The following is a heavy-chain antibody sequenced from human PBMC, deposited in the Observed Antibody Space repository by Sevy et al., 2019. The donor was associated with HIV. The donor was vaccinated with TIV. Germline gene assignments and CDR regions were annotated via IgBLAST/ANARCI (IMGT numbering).Heavy chain of an antibody. Sequence: GGSLRLSCAASGFTFSDHYMEWVRQAPGKGLEWVGRTRNKADSYTTEYAESVKGRFTISRDDSMNSLYLQMNSLKTEDTAVYYCATQAGIAAAGRVFDYWGQGSLVTVSS. D-gene: IGHD6-13*01. CDR1: GFTFSDHY. CDR3: ATQAGIAAAGRVFDY. V-gene: IGHV3-72*01. J-gene: IGHJ4*02. CDR2: TRNKADSYTT.